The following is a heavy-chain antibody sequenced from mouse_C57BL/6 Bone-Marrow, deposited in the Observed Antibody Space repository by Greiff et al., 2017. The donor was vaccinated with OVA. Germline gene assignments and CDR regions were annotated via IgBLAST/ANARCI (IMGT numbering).Heavy chain of an antibody. CDR2: IDPSDSYT. V-gene: IGHV1-50*01. CDR1: GYTFTSYW. CDR3: ASDPLTGTRY. J-gene: IGHJ2*01. D-gene: IGHD4-1*01. Sequence: QVQLKQPGAELVKPGASVKLSCKASGYTFTSYWMQWVKQRPGQGLEWIGEIDPSDSYTNYNQKFKGKATLTVDTSSSTAYMQLSSLTSEDSAVYYCASDPLTGTRYWGQGTTLTVSS.